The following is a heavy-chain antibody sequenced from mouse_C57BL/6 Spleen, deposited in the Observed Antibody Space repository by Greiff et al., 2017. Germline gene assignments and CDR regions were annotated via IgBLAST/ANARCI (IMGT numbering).Heavy chain of an antibody. Sequence: QVHVKQSGAELVRPGASVTLSCKASGYTFTDYEMHWVKQTPVHGLEWIGAIDPETGGPAYNQKFKGKDILTADKSSSTAYMELRSLTSEDSAVYYCTREGITTVVFDYWGQGTTLTVSS. CDR1: GYTFTDYE. CDR2: IDPETGGP. CDR3: TREGITTVVFDY. V-gene: IGHV1-15*01. J-gene: IGHJ2*01. D-gene: IGHD1-1*01.